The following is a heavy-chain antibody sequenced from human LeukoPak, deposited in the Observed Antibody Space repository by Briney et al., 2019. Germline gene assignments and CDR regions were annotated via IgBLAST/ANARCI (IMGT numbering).Heavy chain of an antibody. CDR3: ARHSPEVVPAAILHWLDP. CDR1: GGSISSSSYY. D-gene: IGHD2-2*01. CDR2: IYYSGST. Sequence: KPSETLSLTCTVSGGSISSSSYYWGWIRRPPGKGREWIGSIYYSGSTYYNPALKSRVTMSVVTSKTQFSLKLSTVTAADPALFYCARHSPEVVPAAILHWLDPWGQGTLVTVSS. J-gene: IGHJ5*02. V-gene: IGHV4-39*01.